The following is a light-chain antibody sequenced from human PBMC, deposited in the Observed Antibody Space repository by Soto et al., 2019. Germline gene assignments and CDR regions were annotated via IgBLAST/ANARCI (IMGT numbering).Light chain of an antibody. J-gene: IGKJ1*01. V-gene: IGKV3-20*01. CDR1: QSVSSSY. CDR2: GAS. CDR3: QQYGSAPRT. Sequence: EIVLTRSPGTLSLSPGEIATLSCRAIQSVSSSYLAWYQQKPGQAPRLLIYGASSRATGIPDRFSGSGSGTDFTLTISRLEPEDFAVYYCQQYGSAPRTFGQGTKVDIK.